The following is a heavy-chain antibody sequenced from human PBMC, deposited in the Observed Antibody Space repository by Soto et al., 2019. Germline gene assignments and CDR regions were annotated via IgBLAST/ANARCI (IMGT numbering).Heavy chain of an antibody. Sequence: SETLSLTCAVYGGSFSDYFWSWIRQPPGKGLEWIGEINHSGSTNYIPSLKSRVTISVDTSKNQFSLKLSSVTAADTAVYYCARDRVGCSGGSCYGEFDPWGQGTLVTVSS. CDR2: INHSGST. D-gene: IGHD2-15*01. J-gene: IGHJ5*02. CDR1: GGSFSDYF. CDR3: ARDRVGCSGGSCYGEFDP. V-gene: IGHV4-34*01.